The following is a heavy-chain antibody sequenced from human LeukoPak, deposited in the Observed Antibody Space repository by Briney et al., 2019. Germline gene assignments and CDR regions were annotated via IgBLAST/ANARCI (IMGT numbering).Heavy chain of an antibody. CDR2: ISSSSSYI. V-gene: IGHV3-21*01. D-gene: IGHD6-13*01. Sequence: GGSLRLSCAASGFTFSSYSMNWVRQAPGKGLEWVSSISSSSSYIYYADSVKGRFTISRDNAKNSLYLQMNSLRAEDTAVYYCARMWPIAAAGTWVAFDIWGQGTMVTVSS. CDR1: GFTFSSYS. CDR3: ARMWPIAAAGTWVAFDI. J-gene: IGHJ3*02.